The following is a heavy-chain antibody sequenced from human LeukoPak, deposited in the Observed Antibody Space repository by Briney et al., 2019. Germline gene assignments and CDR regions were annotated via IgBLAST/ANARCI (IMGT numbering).Heavy chain of an antibody. CDR2: IYYSGST. J-gene: IGHJ4*02. D-gene: IGHD6-13*01. V-gene: IGHV4-30-4*01. CDR1: GGSISSGDYY. CDR3: AREGGYSSSWSFDY. Sequence: SETLSLTYTVSGGSISSGDYYWSWIRQPPGKGLEWIGYIYYSGSTYYNPSLKSRVTISVDTSKNQFSLKLSSVTAADTAVYYCAREGGYSSSWSFDYWGQGTLVTVSS.